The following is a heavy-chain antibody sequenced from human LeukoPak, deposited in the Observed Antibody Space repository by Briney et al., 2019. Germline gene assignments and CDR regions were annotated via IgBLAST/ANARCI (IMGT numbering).Heavy chain of an antibody. D-gene: IGHD2-2*01. V-gene: IGHV1-8*01. J-gene: IGHJ1*01. CDR2: MNPNSGNT. CDR3: ARGRAKYCSSTSCYFLQN. Sequence: QATAQSLKKKGWMNPNSGNTGYAQKFQGRVTMTMNTSISTAYMELSSLRSDDTAVYCCARGRAKYCSSTSCYFLQNWGQGTLVTVS.